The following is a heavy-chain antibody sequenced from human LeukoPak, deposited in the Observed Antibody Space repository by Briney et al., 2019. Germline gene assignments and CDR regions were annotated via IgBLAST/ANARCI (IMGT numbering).Heavy chain of an antibody. V-gene: IGHV3-30-3*01. D-gene: IGHD5-12*01. J-gene: IGHJ4*02. Sequence: GGSLRLSCAASGFNFSSYAMHWVRRAPGKGLEWVAVISYDGSNKYYADSVKGRFTISRDNSKNTLYLQMNSLRAEDTAVYYCARVRGRYYFDYWGQGTLVTVSS. CDR2: ISYDGSNK. CDR3: ARVRGRYYFDY. CDR1: GFNFSSYA.